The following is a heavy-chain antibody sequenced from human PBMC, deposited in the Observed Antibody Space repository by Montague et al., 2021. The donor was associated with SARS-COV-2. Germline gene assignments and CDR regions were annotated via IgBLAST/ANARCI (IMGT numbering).Heavy chain of an antibody. CDR2: IYSGDYNT. CDR3: AKSDYDLGMDYFHY. J-gene: IGHJ4*02. CDR1: GFTFSSYA. Sequence: SLRLSCAASGFTFSSYAMSWVRQAPGKGLEWVSVIYSGDYNTFSADSVKGRFTTSRDNSNNTLFLQMNRLRAEDTAVYYCAKSDYDLGMDYFHYWGQGTLGTVSS. D-gene: IGHD3-10*01. V-gene: IGHV3-23*03.